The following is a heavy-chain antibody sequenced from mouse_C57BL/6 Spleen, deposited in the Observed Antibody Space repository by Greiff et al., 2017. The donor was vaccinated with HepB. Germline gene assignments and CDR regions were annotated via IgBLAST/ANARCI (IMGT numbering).Heavy chain of an antibody. CDR2: ISSGGSYT. V-gene: IGHV5-6*02. CDR1: GFTFSSYG. J-gene: IGHJ2*01. D-gene: IGHD1-1*01. Sequence: DVKLVESGGDLVKPGGSLKLSCAASGFTFSSYGMSWVRQTPDKRLEWVATISSGGSYTYYPDSVKGRFTISRDNAKNTLYLQMSSLKSEDTAMYYCARVITTVVGDFDYWGQGTTLTVSS. CDR3: ARVITTVVGDFDY.